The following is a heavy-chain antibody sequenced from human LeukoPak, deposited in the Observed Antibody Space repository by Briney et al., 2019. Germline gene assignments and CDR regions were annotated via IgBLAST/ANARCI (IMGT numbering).Heavy chain of an antibody. CDR1: GFTFSSYG. J-gene: IGHJ6*03. D-gene: IGHD5-18*01. CDR2: IRYDGNNK. V-gene: IGHV3-30*02. Sequence: GGSLRLSCAASGFTFSSYGMHWVRQAPGKGLEWVAFIRYDGNNKYYADSVKGRFTISRDNSKNTLYLQMNSLRAEDTAVYYCARTGDKYSYGYNYYMDVWGKGTTVTVSS. CDR3: ARTGDKYSYGYNYYMDV.